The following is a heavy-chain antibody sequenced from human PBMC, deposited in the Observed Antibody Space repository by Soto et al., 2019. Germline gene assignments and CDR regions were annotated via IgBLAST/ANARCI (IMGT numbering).Heavy chain of an antibody. V-gene: IGHV4-4*02. CDR3: ARIGVVATTINWFDP. CDR2: IYYSGST. D-gene: IGHD1-26*01. CDR1: GGSISSSNW. J-gene: IGHJ5*02. Sequence: SETLSLTCAVSGGSISSSNWWSWVRQPPGKGLEWIGYIYYSGSTNYNPSLKSRVTISVDTSKNQFSLKLSSVTAADTAVYYCARIGVVATTINWFDPWGQGTLVTVSS.